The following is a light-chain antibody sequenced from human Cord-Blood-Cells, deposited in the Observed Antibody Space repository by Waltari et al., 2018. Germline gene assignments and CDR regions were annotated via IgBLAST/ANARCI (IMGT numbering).Light chain of an antibody. CDR2: LGS. CDR1: QSLLHSNGYNY. J-gene: IGKJ1*01. Sequence: IVMTQSPLSLPVTPGEPASIPCSSTQSLLHSNGYNYLDWYLQKPGQSPQLLIYLGSNRASGVPDRFSGSGSGTDFTLKISRVEAEDVGVYYCMQALQTPRTFGQGTKVEIK. V-gene: IGKV2-28*01. CDR3: MQALQTPRT.